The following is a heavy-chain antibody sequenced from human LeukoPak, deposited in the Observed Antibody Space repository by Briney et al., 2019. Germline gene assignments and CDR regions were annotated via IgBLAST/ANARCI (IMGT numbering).Heavy chain of an antibody. V-gene: IGHV3-7*01. CDR3: ARDEGVPTNWRFDY. Sequence: GGSLRLSCEASGFSFRDYWMTWIRQAPGKGLEWVANIKQDTIEKNYLDSVRGRFTISRDNAKNSLYLQMNGLRAEDTAIYYCARDEGVPTNWRFDYWGQGTLVTVSS. D-gene: IGHD3-10*01. CDR2: IKQDTIEK. CDR1: GFSFRDYW. J-gene: IGHJ4*02.